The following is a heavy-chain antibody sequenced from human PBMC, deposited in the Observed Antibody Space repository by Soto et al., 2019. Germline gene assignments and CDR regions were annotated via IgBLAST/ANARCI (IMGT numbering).Heavy chain of an antibody. CDR1: GGSISSGGYS. D-gene: IGHD6-19*01. CDR2: IYHSGST. J-gene: IGHJ4*02. Sequence: QLQLQESGSGLVKPSQTLSLTCAVSGGSISSGGYSWSWIRQPPGKGLEWIGYIYHSGSTYYNPSIESRVTIAVDRSKTQLARKLSSVTGADKDVYYCASAGGLGAVAADYWGQGTLVTVAS. V-gene: IGHV4-30-2*01. CDR3: ASAGGLGAVAADY.